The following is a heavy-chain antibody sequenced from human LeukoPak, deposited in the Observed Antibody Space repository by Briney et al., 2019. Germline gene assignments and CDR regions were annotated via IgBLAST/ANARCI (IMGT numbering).Heavy chain of an antibody. CDR2: IYTSGST. J-gene: IGHJ6*03. CDR3: ARGGVWLERLSYYYYYMDV. Sequence: SETLSLTCTVSGGSISSGSYYWSWIRQPAGKGLEWIGRIYTSGSTNYNPSLKSRVTISVDTSKNQFSLKLSSVTAADTAVYDCARGGVWLERLSYYYYYMDVGGKRTTVTVSS. V-gene: IGHV4-61*02. CDR1: GGSISSGSYY. D-gene: IGHD1-20*01.